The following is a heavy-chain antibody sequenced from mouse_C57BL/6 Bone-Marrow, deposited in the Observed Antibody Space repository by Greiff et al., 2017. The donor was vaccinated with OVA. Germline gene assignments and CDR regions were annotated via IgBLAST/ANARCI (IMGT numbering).Heavy chain of an antibody. J-gene: IGHJ4*01. CDR2: INYDGSST. CDR1: GFTFSDYY. V-gene: IGHV5-16*01. Sequence: EVNVVESEGGLVQPGSSMKLSCTASGFTFSDYYMAWVRQVPEKGLEWVANINYDGSSTYYLDSLKSRFIISRDNAKNILYLQMSSLKSEDTATYYCARGRNAMDYWGQGTSVTVSS. CDR3: ARGRNAMDY.